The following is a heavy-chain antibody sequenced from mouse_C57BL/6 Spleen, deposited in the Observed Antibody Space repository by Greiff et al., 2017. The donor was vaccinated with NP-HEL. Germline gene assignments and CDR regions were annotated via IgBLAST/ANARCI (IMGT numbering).Heavy chain of an antibody. J-gene: IGHJ4*01. CDR1: GYAFTNYL. CDR3: ARGVYREAMDY. V-gene: IGHV1-54*01. D-gene: IGHD2-1*01. Sequence: QVQLQQSGAELVRPGTSVKVSCKASGYAFTNYLIEWVKQRPGQGLEWIGVINPGSGGTNYNEKFKGKATLTADKSSSTAYMQRSSLTSEDSAVYFCARGVYREAMDYWGQGTSVTVSS. CDR2: INPGSGGT.